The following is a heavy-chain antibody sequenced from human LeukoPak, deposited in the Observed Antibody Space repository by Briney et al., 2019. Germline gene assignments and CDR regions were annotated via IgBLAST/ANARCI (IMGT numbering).Heavy chain of an antibody. CDR1: GYTLTELS. CDR2: MNPNSGNT. V-gene: IGHV1-8*01. Sequence: ASVKVSCKVSGYTLTELSMHWVRQATGQGLEWMGWMNPNSGNTGYAQKFQGRVTMTRNTSISTAYMELSSLRSEDTAVYYCARAGAGGSYVFDPWGQGTLVTVSS. CDR3: ARAGAGGSYVFDP. D-gene: IGHD1-26*01. J-gene: IGHJ5*02.